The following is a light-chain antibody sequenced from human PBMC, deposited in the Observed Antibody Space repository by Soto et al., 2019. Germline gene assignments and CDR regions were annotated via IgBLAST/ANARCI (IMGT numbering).Light chain of an antibody. CDR3: QQYDILPL. V-gene: IGKV3-15*01. CDR1: QTVSDD. Sequence: EIVMTQSPATLFVSPGERATLSCRASQTVSDDLAWYQQKPGQAPRLLIYGASTSATDIPARFSGGGSGTEFTLTISSLQCEDSAIYYCQQYDILPLFGQGTKVEI. CDR2: GAS. J-gene: IGKJ2*01.